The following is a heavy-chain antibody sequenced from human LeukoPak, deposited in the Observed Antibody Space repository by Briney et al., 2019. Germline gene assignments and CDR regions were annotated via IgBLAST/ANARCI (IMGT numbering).Heavy chain of an antibody. CDR3: AREAVLLWFGELLSKPYYYGMDV. Sequence: ASVKVSCKASGYTFTSYGISWVRQAPGQGLEWMGWISAYNGNTNYAQKLQGGVTMTTDTSTSTAYMELRSLRSDDTAVYYCAREAVLLWFGELLSKPYYYGMDVWGQGTTVTVSS. J-gene: IGHJ6*02. D-gene: IGHD3-10*01. CDR2: ISAYNGNT. V-gene: IGHV1-18*01. CDR1: GYTFTSYG.